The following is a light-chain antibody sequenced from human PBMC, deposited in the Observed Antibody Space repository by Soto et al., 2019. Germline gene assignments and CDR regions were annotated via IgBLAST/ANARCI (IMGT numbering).Light chain of an antibody. J-gene: IGKJ5*01. CDR2: GAS. V-gene: IGKV3-15*01. CDR1: QSVSSN. Sequence: IVMTQSLATLSVTTGEIATLSCRASQSVSSNLAWYQQKPGQAPRLLIYGASTRATGIPARFSGSGSGTEFTLTISSLQSEDFAVYYCQQYNDRPPITFGQGTRLEI. CDR3: QQYNDRPPIT.